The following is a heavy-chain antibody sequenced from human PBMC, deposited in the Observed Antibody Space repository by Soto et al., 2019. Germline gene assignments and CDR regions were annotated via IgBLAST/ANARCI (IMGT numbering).Heavy chain of an antibody. J-gene: IGHJ4*02. D-gene: IGHD2-2*01. Sequence: HVQLQESGPGQVKPSETLSLTCSVSGGSLSGFPWIWIRQPPGKGLEWVGYIYHTGRSNYNPSLKSRLTISLDMSRNQFSLQLTSVTAADTALYYCARVSNEYRGNGAFDYWGLGTLLTVSS. V-gene: IGHV4-59*01. CDR3: ARVSNEYRGNGAFDY. CDR1: GGSLSGFP. CDR2: IYHTGRS.